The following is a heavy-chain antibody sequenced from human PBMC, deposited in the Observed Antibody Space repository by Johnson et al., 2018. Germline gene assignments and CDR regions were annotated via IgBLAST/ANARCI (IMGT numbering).Heavy chain of an antibody. Sequence: QVQLVQSGGGVVQPGTSLRLSCAASGFTFSTYGMHWVRQAPGKGLEWVAVIWSDGSNKNYADYVKGRFTISRDNSKNTLYLQMDSLRAEDTAVYYCARDGYIGNTDGFDIWGQGTMVTVSS. CDR1: GFTFSTYG. CDR2: IWSDGSNK. CDR3: ARDGYIGNTDGFDI. V-gene: IGHV3-33*01. J-gene: IGHJ3*02. D-gene: IGHD4-23*01.